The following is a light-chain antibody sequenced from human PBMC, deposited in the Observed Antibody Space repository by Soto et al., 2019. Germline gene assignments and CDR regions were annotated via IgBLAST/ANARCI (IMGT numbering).Light chain of an antibody. CDR2: DAS. J-gene: IGKJ1*01. Sequence: DIQMTQSPSTLSASVGDRVTITCRASQSVNFWLAWYQQKPGKAPKFLIYDASTLESGVPSRFSGGASGTEITPTISSLQPDDYATYYCQQYQTFWTFGQGTKV. CDR1: QSVNFW. CDR3: QQYQTFWT. V-gene: IGKV1-5*01.